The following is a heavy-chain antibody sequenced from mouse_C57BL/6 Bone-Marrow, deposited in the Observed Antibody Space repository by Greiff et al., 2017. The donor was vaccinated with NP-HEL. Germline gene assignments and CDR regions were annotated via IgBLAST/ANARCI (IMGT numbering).Heavy chain of an antibody. J-gene: IGHJ2*01. CDR1: GYSFTDYN. CDR3: ARRGGLRRVYYFDY. CDR2: INPNYGTT. D-gene: IGHD2-4*01. Sequence: EVQLQQSGPELVKPGASVKISCKASGYSFTDYNMNWVKQSNGKSLEWIGVINPNYGTTSYNQKFKGKATLTVDKSSSTAYMQLKSLTSEDSAVYYCARRGGLRRVYYFDYWGQGTTLTVSS. V-gene: IGHV1-39*01.